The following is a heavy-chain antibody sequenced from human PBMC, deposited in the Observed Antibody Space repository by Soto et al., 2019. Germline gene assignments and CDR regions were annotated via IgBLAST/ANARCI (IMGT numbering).Heavy chain of an antibody. Sequence: ASVKVSCKASGYTFTTYGISWVRQAPGQGLEWMGWISGYNGHTKYSQKFQGRVTLTTDTSTSTAYMELRSLRSDDTAVYYCAPHTLDTGMPSGYWGQGTLVNVSS. CDR2: ISGYNGHT. V-gene: IGHV1-18*01. D-gene: IGHD5-18*01. CDR3: APHTLDTGMPSGY. CDR1: GYTFTTYG. J-gene: IGHJ4*02.